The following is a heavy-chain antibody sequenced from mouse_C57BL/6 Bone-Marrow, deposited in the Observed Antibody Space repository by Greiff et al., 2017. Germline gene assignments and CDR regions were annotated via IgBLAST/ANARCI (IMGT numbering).Heavy chain of an antibody. V-gene: IGHV14-4*01. Sequence: VQLQQSGAELVRPGASVKLSCTASGFNFKDDYIHWVKQRPEQGLEWIGWIDPEIGDTEYASKFQGKATITSDTSSNTAYLQLRSLTSEDTAVYYCSSFEGDYFDFWGQGTPLTVAS. CDR2: IDPEIGDT. CDR3: SSFEGDYFDF. CDR1: GFNFKDDY. J-gene: IGHJ2*01.